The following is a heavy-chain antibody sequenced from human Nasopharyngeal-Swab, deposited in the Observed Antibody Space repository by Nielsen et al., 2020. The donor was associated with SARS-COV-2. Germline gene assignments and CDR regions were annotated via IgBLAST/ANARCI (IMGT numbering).Heavy chain of an antibody. J-gene: IGHJ3*02. V-gene: IGHV3-48*02. Sequence: GESLKISCAASGFTFSSYSMNWVRQAPGKGLEWVSYISSSSSTIYYADSVKGRFTISRDSAKNSLYLQMNSLRDEDTAVYYCARDLGLRYFDWSNDAFDIWGQGTMVTVSS. CDR1: GFTFSSYS. CDR2: ISSSSSTI. CDR3: ARDLGLRYFDWSNDAFDI. D-gene: IGHD3-9*01.